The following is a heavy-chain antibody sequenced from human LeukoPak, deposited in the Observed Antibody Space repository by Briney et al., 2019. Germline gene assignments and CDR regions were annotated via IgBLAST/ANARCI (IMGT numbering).Heavy chain of an antibody. CDR3: AREGGSYLRGAFDI. D-gene: IGHD1-26*01. J-gene: IGHJ3*02. Sequence: SETLSLTCTVSGGSISSSSYYWGWIRQPPGKGLEWIGSIYHSGSTYYNPSLKSRVTISVDTSKNQFSLKLSSVTAADTAVYYCAREGGSYLRGAFDIWGQGTMVTVSS. V-gene: IGHV4-39*07. CDR2: IYHSGST. CDR1: GGSISSSSYY.